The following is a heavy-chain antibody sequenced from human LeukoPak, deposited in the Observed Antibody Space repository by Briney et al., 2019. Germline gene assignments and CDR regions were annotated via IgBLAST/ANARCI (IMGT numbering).Heavy chain of an antibody. J-gene: IGHJ4*02. Sequence: GGSLRLSCAASGFTFSSYAMHWVRQAPGKGLEWVAVISYDGSNKYYADSVKGRFTISRDNSKNTLYLQMNSLRAEDTAAYYCARDKTDYGGNPRFDYWGQGTLVTVSS. CDR2: ISYDGSNK. CDR1: GFTFSSYA. D-gene: IGHD4-23*01. CDR3: ARDKTDYGGNPRFDY. V-gene: IGHV3-30*04.